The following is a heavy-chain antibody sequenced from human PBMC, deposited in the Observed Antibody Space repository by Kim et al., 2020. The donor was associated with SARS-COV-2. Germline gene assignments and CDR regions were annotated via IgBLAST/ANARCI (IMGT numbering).Heavy chain of an antibody. D-gene: IGHD3-10*01. CDR3: ARRVVTMVQGWLGFQHYYGMDD. Sequence: SVKVSCKASGGTFSSYAISWVRQAPGQGLEWMGGIIPIFGTANYAQKFQGRVTITADESTSTAYMELSSLRSEDTAVYYCARRVVTMVQGWLGFQHYYGMDDWGQGTPVTVSS. CDR2: IIPIFGTA. J-gene: IGHJ6*02. CDR1: GGTFSSYA. V-gene: IGHV1-69*13.